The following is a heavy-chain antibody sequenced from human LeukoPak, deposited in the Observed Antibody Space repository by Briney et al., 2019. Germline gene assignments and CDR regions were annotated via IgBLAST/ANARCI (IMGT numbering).Heavy chain of an antibody. J-gene: IGHJ3*02. CDR2: INWIGSGT. Sequence: GGSLRLSCAASGFILDDYGMSWVRQAPGKGLEWISGINWIGSGTGYSDSVKGRFTISRDNAKNSLYLQMNSLRAEDTAVYYCAKYYDFWSGYSPDAFDIWGQGTMVTVSS. D-gene: IGHD3-3*01. CDR3: AKYYDFWSGYSPDAFDI. V-gene: IGHV3-20*04. CDR1: GFILDDYG.